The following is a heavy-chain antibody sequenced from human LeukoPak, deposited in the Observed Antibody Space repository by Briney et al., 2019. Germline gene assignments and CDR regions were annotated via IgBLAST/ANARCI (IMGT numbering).Heavy chain of an antibody. D-gene: IGHD3-10*01. V-gene: IGHV3-53*01. CDR1: GFTVSSNY. CDR3: ARDSSGSCDY. CDR2: IYSGGST. J-gene: IGHJ4*02. Sequence: PGGSLRLSCAASGFTVSSNYMSWVRQAPGKGLEWVSVIYSGGSTYYADSVKGRFTISRDNAKNSLYLQMNSLRAEDTAVYYCARDSSGSCDYWGQGTLVTVSS.